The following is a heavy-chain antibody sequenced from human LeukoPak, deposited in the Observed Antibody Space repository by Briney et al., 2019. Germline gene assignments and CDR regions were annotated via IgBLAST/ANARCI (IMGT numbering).Heavy chain of an antibody. D-gene: IGHD2-2*01. J-gene: IGHJ6*04. V-gene: IGHV4-59*01. CDR2: IYYSGST. CDR3: ARIVVVPAASRRYGMDV. CDR1: GGSISSYY. Sequence: SETLSLTCTVSGGSISSYYWSWIRQPPGKGLEWIGYIYYSGSTNYNPSLKSRVTISVDTSKNQFSLKLSSVTAADTAVYYCARIVVVPAASRRYGMDVWGKGTTVTVSS.